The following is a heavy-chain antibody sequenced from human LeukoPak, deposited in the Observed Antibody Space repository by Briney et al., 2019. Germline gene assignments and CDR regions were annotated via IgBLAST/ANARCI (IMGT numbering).Heavy chain of an antibody. CDR3: AREYSSGLDP. CDR2: IIPIFGTA. Sequence: GASVKVSCKASGGTFSSYAISWVRQALGQGLEWMGGIIPIFGTANYAQKFQGRVTITADKSTSTAYMELRSLRSDDTAVYYCAREYSSGLDPWGQGTLVTVSS. V-gene: IGHV1-69*06. J-gene: IGHJ5*02. CDR1: GGTFSSYA. D-gene: IGHD6-25*01.